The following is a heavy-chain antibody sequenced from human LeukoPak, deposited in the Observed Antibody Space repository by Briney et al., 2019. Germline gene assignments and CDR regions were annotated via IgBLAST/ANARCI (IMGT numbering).Heavy chain of an antibody. J-gene: IGHJ4*02. D-gene: IGHD3-22*01. CDR1: GGSLSGYY. Sequence: SDTLSLTCAVYGGSLSGYYWSWIRQPPGKGLEWIGEINHRGSTNYNPSLKSRVTISVDTSKNQFSLKLSSVTAADTAVYYCARGSQYYYDSSGYYSHDYWGQGTLVTVSS. CDR2: INHRGST. V-gene: IGHV4-34*01. CDR3: ARGSQYYYDSSGYYSHDY.